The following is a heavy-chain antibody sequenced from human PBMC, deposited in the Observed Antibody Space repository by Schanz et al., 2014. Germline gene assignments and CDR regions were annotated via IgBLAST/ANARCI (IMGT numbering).Heavy chain of an antibody. D-gene: IGHD1-20*01. Sequence: EVQVVESGGDLVQPGGSLRLSCAASGFTFSSYWMSWVRQAPGEGLEWVANIKQDGSEKYYVDSVKGRFTISRDNAKNFLYLQMNSLRPEDTAFYYCAKGQITGTTGYFDGWGQGTLVTVSS. J-gene: IGHJ4*02. CDR3: AKGQITGTTGYFDG. CDR1: GFTFSSYW. CDR2: IKQDGSEK. V-gene: IGHV3-7*03.